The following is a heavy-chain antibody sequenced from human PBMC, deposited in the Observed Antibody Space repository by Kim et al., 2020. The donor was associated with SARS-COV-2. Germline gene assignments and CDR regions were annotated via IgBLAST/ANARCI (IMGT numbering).Heavy chain of an antibody. CDR1: GGSFGGYY. CDR3: ARGRIIAAAGTNLDY. CDR2: INHSGST. Sequence: SETLSHTCAVYGGSFGGYYGGWMGQPPGKGLEWIGEINHSGSTNYNPSLKSRVTISVDTSKNQFSLKLSSVTAADTAVYYCARGRIIAAAGTNLDYWGQGTLVTVSS. J-gene: IGHJ4*02. V-gene: IGHV4-34*01. D-gene: IGHD6-13*01.